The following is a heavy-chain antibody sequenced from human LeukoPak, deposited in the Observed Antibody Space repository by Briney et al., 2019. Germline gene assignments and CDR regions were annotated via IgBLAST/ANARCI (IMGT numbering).Heavy chain of an antibody. Sequence: ALVKASCKASGYTFTGYYMHWVRHAPGQGLEWAGWINPNCGGIKDAQKIQCRGTMSRDTSISTGNMELSRLGFDETHAGYCVRAGLLWRYDYWGQGTLVTVSS. CDR1: GYTFTGYY. V-gene: IGHV1-2*02. J-gene: IGHJ4*02. CDR2: INPNCGGI. D-gene: IGHD3-10*01. CDR3: VRAGLLWRYDY.